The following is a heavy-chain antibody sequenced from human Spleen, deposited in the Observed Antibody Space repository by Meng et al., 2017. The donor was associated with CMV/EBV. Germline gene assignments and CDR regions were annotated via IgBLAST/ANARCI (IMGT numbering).Heavy chain of an antibody. CDR3: ARDSLFYYCSATSCPRNGYYFDL. D-gene: IGHD2-2*01. J-gene: IGHJ4*02. Sequence: GESLKISCAASGFTLSRYTMNWVRQAPGKGLEWVSSISDVGSDTFYANSVKGRVTISRDNAGSSIYLQMNSLRAEDTAVYFCARDSLFYYCSATSCPRNGYYFDLWGQGTLVTVSS. CDR1: GFTLSRYT. V-gene: IGHV3-21*01. CDR2: ISDVGSDT.